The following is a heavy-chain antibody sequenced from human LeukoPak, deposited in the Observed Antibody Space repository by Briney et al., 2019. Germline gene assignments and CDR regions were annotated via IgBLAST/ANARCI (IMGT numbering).Heavy chain of an antibody. Sequence: GGSLRLSCAASGFTFSSYSMNWVRQAPGKGLEWVSSISSSSSYIYYADSVKGRFTISRDNAKNSLYLQMNSLRAEDTAVYYCARERLHYDILGNNWFDPWGQGTLVTVSS. CDR3: ARERLHYDILGNNWFDP. J-gene: IGHJ5*02. V-gene: IGHV3-21*01. CDR1: GFTFSSYS. CDR2: ISSSSSYI. D-gene: IGHD3-9*01.